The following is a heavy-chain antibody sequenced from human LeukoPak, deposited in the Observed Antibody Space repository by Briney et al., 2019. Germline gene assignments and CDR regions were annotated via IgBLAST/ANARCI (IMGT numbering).Heavy chain of an antibody. Sequence: PSETLSLTRTVSGDSINSNYWSWIRQPPGRGLEWIGYTYDSGSTKVNPSLKSRVTISADTSKNLFSLKLTSVTAADTAVYYCATCRDEFGDYGFTSWGQGTLVTVSS. V-gene: IGHV4-59*01. CDR2: TYDSGST. D-gene: IGHD4-17*01. CDR1: GDSINSNY. CDR3: ATCRDEFGDYGFTS. J-gene: IGHJ5*02.